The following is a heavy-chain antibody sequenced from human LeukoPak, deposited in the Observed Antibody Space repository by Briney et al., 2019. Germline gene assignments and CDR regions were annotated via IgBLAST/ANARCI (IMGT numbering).Heavy chain of an antibody. CDR1: GYSISSGYY. V-gene: IGHV4-38-2*02. CDR2: IYHSGST. J-gene: IGHJ6*03. Sequence: SETLSLTCTVSGYSISSGYYWGWIRQPPGKGLEWIGSIYHSGSTYYNPSLKSRVTISVDTSKNQFSLKLSSVTAADTAVYYCARETTYYYYMAVWGKGTTVTVSS. CDR3: ARETTYYYYMAV. D-gene: IGHD1-14*01.